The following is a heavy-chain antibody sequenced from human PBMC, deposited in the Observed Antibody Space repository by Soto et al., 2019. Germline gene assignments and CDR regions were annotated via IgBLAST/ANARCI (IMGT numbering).Heavy chain of an antibody. CDR1: GYSFTSYW. J-gene: IGHJ3*02. V-gene: IGHV5-51*01. CDR3: ARTLPLRNHAFDI. Sequence: GESPKISCKGSGYSFTSYWIGWVRQMPGKGREWMGIIYPGDSDTRYSPSFHGQVTISADKSISTAYLQWSSLKASDTAMYYCARTLPLRNHAFDIWGQGTMVTVSS. D-gene: IGHD3-16*01. CDR2: IYPGDSDT.